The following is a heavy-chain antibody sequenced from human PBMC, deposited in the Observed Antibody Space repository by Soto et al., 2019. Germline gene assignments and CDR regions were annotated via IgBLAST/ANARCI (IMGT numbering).Heavy chain of an antibody. D-gene: IGHD5-18*01. CDR2: ISGSGGST. Sequence: VSAISGSGGSTYYADSVKGRFTISRDNSKNTLYLQMNSLRAEDTAVYYCAKVLGGYRYATYYYGMDVWGQGTTVTVSS. CDR3: AKVLGGYRYATYYYGMDV. J-gene: IGHJ6*02. V-gene: IGHV3-23*01.